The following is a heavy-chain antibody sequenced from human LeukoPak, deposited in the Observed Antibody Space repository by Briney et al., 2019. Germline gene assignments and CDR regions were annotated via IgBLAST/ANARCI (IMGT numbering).Heavy chain of an antibody. J-gene: IGHJ6*03. CDR1: GGSFSSYT. CDR3: ARASVGGYCSSTSCHMGYYYYYMDV. CDR2: IIPILGIA. V-gene: IGHV1-69*02. Sequence: SVKVSCKASGGSFSSYTISWVRQAPGQGLEWMGRIIPILGIANYAQKFQGRVTITADKSTSTAYMELSSLRSEDTAVYYCARASVGGYCSSTSCHMGYYYYYMDVWGKGTTVTVSS. D-gene: IGHD2-2*01.